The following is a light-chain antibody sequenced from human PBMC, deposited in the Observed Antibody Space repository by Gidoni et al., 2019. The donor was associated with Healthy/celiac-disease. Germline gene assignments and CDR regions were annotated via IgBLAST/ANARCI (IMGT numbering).Light chain of an antibody. CDR2: SNN. Sequence: QSVLTQPPSASGTPGQGVTITSSGSSHNIGSNTVNWYQQLPGTAPKLLIYSNNQRPSGVPDRFSGSKSGTSASLAISGLQSEDEADYYCAAWDDSLNGPVFGTGTKVTVL. CDR3: AAWDDSLNGPV. J-gene: IGLJ1*01. V-gene: IGLV1-44*01. CDR1: SHNIGSNT.